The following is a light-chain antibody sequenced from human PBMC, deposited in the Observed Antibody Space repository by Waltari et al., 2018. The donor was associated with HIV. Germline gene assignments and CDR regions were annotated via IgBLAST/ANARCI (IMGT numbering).Light chain of an antibody. V-gene: IGKV1-9*01. CDR3: QQLNSYLLT. J-gene: IGKJ4*01. CDR2: AAY. Sequence: DIKLTQSPSFLSASVGDRDTITCRSSQGIRSFLPWYQQKPGKAPKLLIYAAYTLQSGVPSRFSGSGSGTQFTLTISSLQPEDFATYYCQQLNSYLLTFGGGTKVEIK. CDR1: QGIRSF.